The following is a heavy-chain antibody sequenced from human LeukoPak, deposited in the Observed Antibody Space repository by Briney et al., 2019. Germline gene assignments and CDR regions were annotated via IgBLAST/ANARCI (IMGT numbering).Heavy chain of an antibody. Sequence: ASVKVSCKASGGTFSSYAISWVRQAPGQGLEWMGIINPSGGSTSYAQRFQGRVTMTRDTSTSTVYMELSSLRSEDTAVYYCARGPPTTMIVVVNWFDPWGQGNLVTVSS. J-gene: IGHJ5*02. D-gene: IGHD3-22*01. CDR3: ARGPPTTMIVVVNWFDP. V-gene: IGHV1-46*01. CDR1: GGTFSSYA. CDR2: INPSGGST.